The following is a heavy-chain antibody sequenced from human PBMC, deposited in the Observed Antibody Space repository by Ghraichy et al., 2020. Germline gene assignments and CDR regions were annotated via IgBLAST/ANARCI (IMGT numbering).Heavy chain of an antibody. CDR1: GFTVSSNY. J-gene: IGHJ6*02. Sequence: GGSLRLSCAASGFTVSSNYMSWVRQAPGKGLEWVSVIYSGGSTYYADSVKGRFTISRDNSKNTLYLQMNSLRAEDTAVYYCAREGRIAAAGTENYYYYGMDVWGQGTTVTVSS. D-gene: IGHD6-13*01. V-gene: IGHV3-53*01. CDR2: IYSGGST. CDR3: AREGRIAAAGTENYYYYGMDV.